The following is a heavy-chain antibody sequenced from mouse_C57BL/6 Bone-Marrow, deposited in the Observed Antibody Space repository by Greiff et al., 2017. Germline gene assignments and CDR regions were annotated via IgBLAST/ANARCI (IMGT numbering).Heavy chain of an antibody. Sequence: QVQLQQSGAELVRPGASVKLSCKASGYTFTDYYINWVKQRPGQGLEWIARIYPGSGNTYYNEKFKGKATLTAEKSSSTAYMQLSSLTSEDSAVYFCARGGYYRLRGAFAYWGQGTLVTVSA. J-gene: IGHJ3*01. V-gene: IGHV1-76*01. CDR2: IYPGSGNT. CDR1: GYTFTDYY. D-gene: IGHD1-2*01. CDR3: ARGGYYRLRGAFAY.